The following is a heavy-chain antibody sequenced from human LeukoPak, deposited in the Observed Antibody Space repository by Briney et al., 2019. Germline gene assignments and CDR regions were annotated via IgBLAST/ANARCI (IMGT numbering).Heavy chain of an antibody. D-gene: IGHD3-22*01. V-gene: IGHV3-23*01. CDR1: GFTFSSYA. J-gene: IGHJ4*02. CDR2: ISGSGDNT. CDR3: AKGSYYDSSGSFYFDY. Sequence: QPGGSLRPSCAASGFTFSSYAMSWVRQAPGKGLEWVSGISGSGDNTYYADSVKGRFTISRDNSKNTLYVQVNSLGTEDTAAYYCAKGSYYDSSGSFYFDYWGQGTLVTVSS.